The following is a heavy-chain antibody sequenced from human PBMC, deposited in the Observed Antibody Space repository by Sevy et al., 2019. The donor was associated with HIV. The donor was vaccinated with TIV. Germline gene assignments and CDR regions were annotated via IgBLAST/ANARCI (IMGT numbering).Heavy chain of an antibody. CDR3: ASAGPLGDLDHFDR. CDR1: EFTFSRYW. Sequence: GGSLRLSCATSEFTFSRYWMTWVRHAPGKGLEWVVYINQDGSQKSYVDSVKGRFTISRDNSKNSLFLQMNSLRAEDTAVYYCASAGPLGDLDHFDRWGQGTLVTVSS. CDR2: INQDGSQK. V-gene: IGHV3-7*03. D-gene: IGHD2-21*01. J-gene: IGHJ4*02.